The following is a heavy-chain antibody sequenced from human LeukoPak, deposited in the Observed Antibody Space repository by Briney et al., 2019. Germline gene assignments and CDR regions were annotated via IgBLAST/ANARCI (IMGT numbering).Heavy chain of an antibody. J-gene: IGHJ4*02. CDR1: GFTFSTYA. V-gene: IGHV3-23*01. CDR2: TSGSGDNT. D-gene: IGHD3-10*01. CDR3: AKDVGSGSYFDY. Sequence: GGSLRLSCAASGFTFSTYAMSWVRQAPGKGLEWVSLTSGSGDNTFHADSVQGRFTISRDNSKNTLFLQMSSLRAEDTAVYYCAKDVGSGSYFDYWGQGTLVTVSS.